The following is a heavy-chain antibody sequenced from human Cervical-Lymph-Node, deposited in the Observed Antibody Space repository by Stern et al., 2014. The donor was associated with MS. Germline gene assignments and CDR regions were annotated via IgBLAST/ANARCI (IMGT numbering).Heavy chain of an antibody. V-gene: IGHV1-18*01. J-gene: IGHJ3*02. D-gene: IGHD3/OR15-3a*01. CDR2: ISSYRGNT. CDR3: ARDRGHALDI. Sequence: QDQLVQSGAEVKKPGASVMVSCKASGYTFTSNGISWVRQAPGQGLQWMGWISSYRGNTNYAQEFEGRVTMTTGTSTSTAYMELRSLRSDDTAMYYCARDRGHALDIWGQGTMVTVFS. CDR1: GYTFTSNG.